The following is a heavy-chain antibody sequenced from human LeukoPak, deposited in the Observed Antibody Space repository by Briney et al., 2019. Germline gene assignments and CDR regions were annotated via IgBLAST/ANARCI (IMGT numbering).Heavy chain of an antibody. CDR3: AGPLLRGDYFDY. J-gene: IGHJ4*02. Sequence: KPSETLSLTCTVSGGSISSSSYYWGWIRRPPGKGLEWIGSIYYSGSTYYNPSLKSRVTISVDTSKNQFSLKLSSVTAADTAVYYCAGPLLRGDYFDYWGQGTLVTVSS. D-gene: IGHD1-26*01. CDR1: GGSISSSSYY. V-gene: IGHV4-39*01. CDR2: IYYSGST.